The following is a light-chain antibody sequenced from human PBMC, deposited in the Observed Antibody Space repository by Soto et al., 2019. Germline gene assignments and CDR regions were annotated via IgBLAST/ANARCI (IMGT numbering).Light chain of an antibody. CDR2: GAS. V-gene: IGKV3-20*01. Sequence: EIVLTQSPGTLSLSPGERATLSCRASQSVSSSYLAWYRQKPGQAPSLLIYGASSRATGIPDRVSGNGSGTDFTLTISRLEPEDFAVYYCQQYGSSPCTFGQGTKLEIK. CDR3: QQYGSSPCT. J-gene: IGKJ2*02. CDR1: QSVSSSY.